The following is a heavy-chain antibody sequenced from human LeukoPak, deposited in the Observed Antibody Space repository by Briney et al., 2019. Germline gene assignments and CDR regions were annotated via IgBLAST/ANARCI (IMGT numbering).Heavy chain of an antibody. Sequence: PSETLSLTCTVSGGSISSSSYYWGWIRQPPGKGLEWIGSIYYSGSTYYNPSLKSRVTISVDTSKNQFSLKLSSVTAADTAVYYCASGHLAAAGLNLSFFAFDIWGQGTMVTVSS. D-gene: IGHD6-13*01. CDR2: IYYSGST. CDR3: ASGHLAAAGLNLSFFAFDI. V-gene: IGHV4-39*07. CDR1: GGSISSSSYY. J-gene: IGHJ3*02.